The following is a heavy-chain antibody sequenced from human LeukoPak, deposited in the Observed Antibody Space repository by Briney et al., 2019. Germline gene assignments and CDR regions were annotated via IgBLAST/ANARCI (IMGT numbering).Heavy chain of an antibody. V-gene: IGHV4-31*03. CDR1: GGSISSGGYY. D-gene: IGHD3-22*01. CDR3: ALRGYYDSYYFDY. J-gene: IGHJ4*02. Sequence: SQTLSLTCTVSGGSISSGGYYWSWIRQHPGKGLEWIGYIYYSGSTFYNPSLKSRVTISVDTSKNRFSLKLSSVTAADTAVYYCALRGYYDSYYFDYWGQGTLVTVSS. CDR2: IYYSGST.